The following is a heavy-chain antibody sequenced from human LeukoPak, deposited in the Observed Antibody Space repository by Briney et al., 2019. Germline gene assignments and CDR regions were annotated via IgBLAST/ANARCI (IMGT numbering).Heavy chain of an antibody. Sequence: GASVKVSCQASGYTFTGYYIHWLRQAPGQGLEWMGFINPNSGGTNYAQKFQGRVTMTRDTSISTAYTELSSLTSDDTAVYYCARDLEGYHYGSGNYPQWGQGTLITVSS. CDR2: INPNSGGT. J-gene: IGHJ4*02. V-gene: IGHV1-2*02. D-gene: IGHD3-10*01. CDR1: GYTFTGYY. CDR3: ARDLEGYHYGSGNYPQ.